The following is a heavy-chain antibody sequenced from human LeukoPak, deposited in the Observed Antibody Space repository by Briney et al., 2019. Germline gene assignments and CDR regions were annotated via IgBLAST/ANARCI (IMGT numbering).Heavy chain of an antibody. CDR2: IRQDGDTK. V-gene: IGHV3-7*03. D-gene: IGHD6-13*01. J-gene: IGHJ4*02. CDR1: GFPFNAYW. CDR3: ARSLPYGTTWYGRSDF. Sequence: PGGPLRLSCAASGFPFNAYWMTWVRQAPGRGLEWVANIRQDGDTKYYVDSVKGRFTISRDNAMNSLYLQMNSLRAEDTAIYYCARSLPYGTTWYGRSDFWGRGTLVTVSS.